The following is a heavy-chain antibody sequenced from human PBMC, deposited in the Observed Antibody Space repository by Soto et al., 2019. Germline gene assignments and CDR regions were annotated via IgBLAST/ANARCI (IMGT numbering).Heavy chain of an antibody. Sequence: SETLSLTCTVSGGSISSYYWSWIRQPPGKGLEWIGYIYYSGSTNYNPSLKSRVTISVDTSKNQFSLKLSSVTAADTAVYYCARVEYQLTYGMDVWGQGTTVIVSS. CDR2: IYYSGST. CDR3: ARVEYQLTYGMDV. D-gene: IGHD2-2*01. J-gene: IGHJ6*02. CDR1: GGSISSYY. V-gene: IGHV4-59*01.